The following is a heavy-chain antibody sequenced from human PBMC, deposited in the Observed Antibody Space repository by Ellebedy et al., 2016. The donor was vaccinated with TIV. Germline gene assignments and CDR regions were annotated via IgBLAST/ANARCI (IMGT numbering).Heavy chain of an antibody. CDR2: INPGGSVK. D-gene: IGHD4-17*01. Sequence: GESLKISCVGSGFSFRSYWMSWVRQAPGKGLEWVANINPGGSVKYYVDSVKGRFTISRDNAKNSLYLQMNSLRIEATAVYYCARDGSYGDYRSPTHAFEIWGQGTTVTVSS. V-gene: IGHV3-7*01. CDR1: GFSFRSYW. CDR3: ARDGSYGDYRSPTHAFEI. J-gene: IGHJ3*02.